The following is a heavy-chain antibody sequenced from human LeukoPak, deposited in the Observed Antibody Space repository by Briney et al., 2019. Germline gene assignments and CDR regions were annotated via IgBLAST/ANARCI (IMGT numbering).Heavy chain of an antibody. CDR1: GFIFSNYA. CDR3: ARAMMVVTNLWGVFDY. V-gene: IGHV3-23*01. J-gene: IGHJ4*02. CDR2: ISGSADS. D-gene: IGHD3-22*01. Sequence: GGSLRLSCAASGFIFSNYAMTWVRQAPGRGLEWVAGISGSADSSYADSVKGRFTISRDNSKNTLYLQMNSLRAEDTAVYYCARAMMVVTNLWGVFDYWGQGTLVPVSS.